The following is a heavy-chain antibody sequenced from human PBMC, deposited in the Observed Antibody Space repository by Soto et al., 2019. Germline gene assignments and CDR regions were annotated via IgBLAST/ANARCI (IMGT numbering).Heavy chain of an antibody. CDR1: GFTFSSYA. J-gene: IGHJ5*02. V-gene: IGHV3-23*01. D-gene: IGHD3-3*01. CDR2: ISGSGGST. CDR3: AKCKGEARLRFLEWLSADINWFDP. Sequence: PGGSLRLSCAASGFTFSSYAMSWVRQAPGKGLEWVSAISGSGGSTYYADSVKGRFTISRDNSKNTLYLQMNSLRAEDTAVYYCAKCKGEARLRFLEWLSADINWFDPWGQGTLVTVSS.